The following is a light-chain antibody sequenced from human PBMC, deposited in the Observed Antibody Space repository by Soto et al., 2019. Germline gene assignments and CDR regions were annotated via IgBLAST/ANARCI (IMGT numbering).Light chain of an antibody. Sequence: QSVLTQSPSASGSPGQSVTISCTGTKNDIGVYDFVSWYQHHPDKAPRLIIYEVVQRPSGVPDRFSGSKSGNTASLTVSGLQAADEADYFCKSYAGSNTYVFGSGTKV. CDR1: KNDIGVYDF. J-gene: IGLJ1*01. CDR2: EVV. CDR3: KSYAGSNTYV. V-gene: IGLV2-8*01.